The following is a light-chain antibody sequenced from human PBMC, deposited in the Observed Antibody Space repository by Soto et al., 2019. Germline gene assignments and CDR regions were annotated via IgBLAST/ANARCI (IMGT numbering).Light chain of an antibody. V-gene: IGLV2-14*01. CDR3: SSYTRSSNENV. CDR2: DVS. CDR1: SSDVGGYNY. Sequence: QSVLTQPASVSGSPGQSITISCTGTSSDVGGYNYVSWYQQHPGKAPKLMIYDVSNRPSGVSNRFSGSKSGNTASLTISGLQAEDEADYYCSSYTRSSNENVFGTGTKVTVL. J-gene: IGLJ1*01.